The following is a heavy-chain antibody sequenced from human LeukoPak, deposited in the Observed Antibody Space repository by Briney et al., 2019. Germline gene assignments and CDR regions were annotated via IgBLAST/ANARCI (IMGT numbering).Heavy chain of an antibody. Sequence: GGSLRLSCAASGFTFSSYAMSWVRQAPGKGLEWFSAISGSCGSTYYADSVKGRFTISRDNSKNTLYLQMNSLRAEDKAVYYCAKDLYPSYDILTGYYGGAFDIWGQGTMVTVSS. CDR2: ISGSCGST. V-gene: IGHV3-23*01. J-gene: IGHJ3*02. CDR1: GFTFSSYA. D-gene: IGHD3-9*01. CDR3: AKDLYPSYDILTGYYGGAFDI.